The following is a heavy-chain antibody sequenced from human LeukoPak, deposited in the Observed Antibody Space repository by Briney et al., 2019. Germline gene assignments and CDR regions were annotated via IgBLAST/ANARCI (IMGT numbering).Heavy chain of an antibody. CDR1: GFTFSSYA. Sequence: GGSLRLSCAASGFTFSSYAMSWVRQAPGKGLEWVSAISGSGGSTYYADSVKGRFTISRHNSKNTLYLQMTSLRAEDTAVYYCAKDASGNLRFLEPNYYFDYWGQGTLVTVSS. CDR2: ISGSGGST. V-gene: IGHV3-23*01. D-gene: IGHD3-3*01. CDR3: AKDASGNLRFLEPNYYFDY. J-gene: IGHJ4*02.